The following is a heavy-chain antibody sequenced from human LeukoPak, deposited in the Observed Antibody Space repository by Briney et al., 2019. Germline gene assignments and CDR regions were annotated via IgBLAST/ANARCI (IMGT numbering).Heavy chain of an antibody. V-gene: IGHV4-38-2*01. CDR1: GYSISSGYY. CDR2: IYHSGST. D-gene: IGHD2-2*01. CDR3: ATLDREYRLLHLLPYNWFDP. Sequence: SETLSLTCAVSGYSISSGYYWGWIRQPPGKGLEWIGSIYHSGSTYYNPSLKSRVTISVDTSKNQFSLKLSSVTAADTAVYYCATLDREYRLLHLLPYNWFDPWGQGTLVTVSS. J-gene: IGHJ5*02.